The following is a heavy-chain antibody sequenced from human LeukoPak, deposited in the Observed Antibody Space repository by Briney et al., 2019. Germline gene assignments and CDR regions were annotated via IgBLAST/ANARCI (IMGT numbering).Heavy chain of an antibody. CDR3: ARDQDYSNYGDY. CDR1: GFTFSDYY. Sequence: GGSLRLSXAASGFTFSDYYMSWIRQAPGKGLEWVSYISSSGSTIYYADSVKGRFTISRDNAKSSLYLQMNSLRAEDTAVYYCARDQDYSNYGDYWGQGTLVTVSS. CDR2: ISSSGSTI. V-gene: IGHV3-11*04. D-gene: IGHD4-11*01. J-gene: IGHJ4*02.